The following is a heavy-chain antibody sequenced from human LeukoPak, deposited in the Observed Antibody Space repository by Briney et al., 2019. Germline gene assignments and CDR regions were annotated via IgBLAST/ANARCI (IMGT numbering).Heavy chain of an antibody. CDR2: IYTSGST. J-gene: IGHJ6*03. CDR1: GGSISSGSYY. V-gene: IGHV4-61*02. D-gene: IGHD2-2*01. Sequence: SETLSLTCTVSGGSISSGSYYWSWIRQPAGKGLEWIGRIYTSGSTNYNPSLKSRVTISVDTSKNQFSLKLSSVTAADTAVYYCARALGYCSSTSCYYYYYYMDVWGKGTTVTVSS. CDR3: ARALGYCSSTSCYYYYYYMDV.